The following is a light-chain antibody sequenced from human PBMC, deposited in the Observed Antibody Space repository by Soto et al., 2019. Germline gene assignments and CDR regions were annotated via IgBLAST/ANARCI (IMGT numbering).Light chain of an antibody. J-gene: IGLJ3*02. CDR2: EGS. V-gene: IGLV2-23*01. CDR1: SSDVGSYNL. CDR3: CSYAGSSTWV. Sequence: QSVLTQPASVSGSPGQSITISCTGTSSDVGSYNLVSWYQQHPGKAPKLMIYEGSKRHSGVSNRFSGAKSGNTASLTISGLQAEDAADCYFCSYAGSSTWVFGGGTQLTVL.